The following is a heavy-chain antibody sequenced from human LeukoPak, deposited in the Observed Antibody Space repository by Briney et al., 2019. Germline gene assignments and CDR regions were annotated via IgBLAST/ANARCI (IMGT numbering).Heavy chain of an antibody. CDR1: GFPFSSYS. D-gene: IGHD6-13*01. Sequence: TGGSLRLSCEASGFPFSSYSMNWVRQAPGKGLEWVSSISSSSSYIYYADSVKGRFTISRDNAKNSLYLQMNSLRAEDTAVYYCARVGSSWYANIWGPGTMVTVSS. V-gene: IGHV3-21*04. J-gene: IGHJ3*02. CDR2: ISSSSSYI. CDR3: ARVGSSWYANI.